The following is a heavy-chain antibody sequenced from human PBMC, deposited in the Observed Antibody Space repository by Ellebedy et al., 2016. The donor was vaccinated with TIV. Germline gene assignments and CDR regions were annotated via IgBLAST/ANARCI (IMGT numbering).Heavy chain of an antibody. Sequence: PGGSLRLSCAASGLTFSDHYMDWVRQAPGKGREWVGFIRNKAYGGTTEYAASVNGRFTISRDDSKNSLYQEMNSLRAEDTAVYYCARDKRFQKHYGMDVWGQGTTVTVSS. CDR1: GLTFSDHY. V-gene: IGHV3-72*01. J-gene: IGHJ6*02. CDR2: IRNKAYGGTT. CDR3: ARDKRFQKHYGMDV.